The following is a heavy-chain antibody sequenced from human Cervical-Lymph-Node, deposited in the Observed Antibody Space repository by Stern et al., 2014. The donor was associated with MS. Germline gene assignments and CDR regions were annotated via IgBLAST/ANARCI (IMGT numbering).Heavy chain of an antibody. CDR1: GYTFINYA. J-gene: IGHJ6*02. CDR3: ARDIVVLVAATRLLGYGVDV. CDR2: INTYNGNT. V-gene: IGHV1-18*01. Sequence: QVQLVQSGAEVKKPGASVKVSCKASGYTFINYAISWVRQAPGQGLEWMGWINTYNGNTNYAQNLQDRVTMTTDTSTSPAYMELTSLRSDDTAIYFCARDIVVLVAATRLLGYGVDVWGQGTTVTVSS. D-gene: IGHD2-15*01.